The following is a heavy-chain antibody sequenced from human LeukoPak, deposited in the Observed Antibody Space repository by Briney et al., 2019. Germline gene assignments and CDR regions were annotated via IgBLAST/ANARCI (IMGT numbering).Heavy chain of an antibody. J-gene: IGHJ4*02. CDR2: IYYSGST. CDR1: GGSVSSYY. Sequence: KPSETLSLTCTVSGGSVSSYYWSWIRQPPGKGLEWTGYIYYSGSTNYNPSLKSRVTISVDTSKNQFSLKLSSVTAADTAVYYCARGDTAMVRWGQGTLVTVSS. D-gene: IGHD5-18*01. V-gene: IGHV4-59*02. CDR3: ARGDTAMVR.